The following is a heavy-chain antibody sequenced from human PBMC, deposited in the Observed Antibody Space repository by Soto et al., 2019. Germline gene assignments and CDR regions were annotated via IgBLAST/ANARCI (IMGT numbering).Heavy chain of an antibody. D-gene: IGHD1-7*01. CDR3: ASVLELHYYYGMDV. J-gene: IGHJ6*02. CDR1: GGTFSSYA. V-gene: IGHV1-69*12. CDR2: IIPIFGTA. Sequence: QVQLVQSGAEVKKPGSSVKVSCKASGGTFSSYAISRVRQAPGQGLEWMGGIIPIFGTANYAQKFQGRVTITADESTSTADMALSSLRSEDTAVYYCASVLELHYYYGMDVWGQGTTVTVSS.